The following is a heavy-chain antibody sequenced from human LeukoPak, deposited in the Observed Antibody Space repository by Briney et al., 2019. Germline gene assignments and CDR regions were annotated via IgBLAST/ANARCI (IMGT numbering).Heavy chain of an antibody. Sequence: GGSLRLSCAASGFTFSIYSMNWVRQAPGKGLEWVSYISSSSSAIYYADSVKGRFTISRDNAKNSLYLQMNSLRAEDTAVYYCAGYCSSTSCRNVDYWGQGTLVTVSS. CDR3: AGYCSSTSCRNVDY. CDR1: GFTFSIYS. CDR2: ISSSSSAI. D-gene: IGHD2-2*01. V-gene: IGHV3-48*04. J-gene: IGHJ4*02.